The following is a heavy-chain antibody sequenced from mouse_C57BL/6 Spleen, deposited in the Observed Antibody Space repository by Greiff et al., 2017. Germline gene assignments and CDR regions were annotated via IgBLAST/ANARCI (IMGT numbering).Heavy chain of an antibody. CDR2: ILPGSGST. V-gene: IGHV1-9*01. Sequence: LQESGAELMKPGASVKLSCKATGYTFTGYWIEWVKQRPGHGLEWIGEILPGSGSTNYNAKFKGKATFTADTSSNTAYVQRSSLPTEESAIYCCASTSNWVRFDYWGQGTTRTVAS. D-gene: IGHD4-1*01. CDR3: ASTSNWVRFDY. J-gene: IGHJ2*01. CDR1: GYTFTGYW.